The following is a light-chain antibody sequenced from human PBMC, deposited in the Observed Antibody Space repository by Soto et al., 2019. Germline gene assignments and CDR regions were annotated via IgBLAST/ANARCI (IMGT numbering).Light chain of an antibody. CDR3: QQLNSYPIT. V-gene: IGKV1-9*01. CDR1: QGISSY. Sequence: DIQFTQSPSFLSASVGDSVTITCRASQGISSYLAWYQQKPGKAPKILIYAASTLQSGVPSRFRGSGSGTEFTLTISRLQPEDFETYYCQQLNSYPITFGQGTRLEIK. J-gene: IGKJ5*01. CDR2: AAS.